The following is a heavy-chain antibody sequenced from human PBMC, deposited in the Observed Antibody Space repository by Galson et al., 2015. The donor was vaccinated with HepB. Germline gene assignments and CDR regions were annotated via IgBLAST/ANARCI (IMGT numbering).Heavy chain of an antibody. CDR1: GFTFSNYA. CDR3: AKDRSYSGYGDYFDY. Sequence: SLRLSCAASGFTFSNYAMSWVRQAPGKGLEWVSGISGSGGSTNYADSEKGRFTISRDNSKTTLYLQMNSLRAEDTAVYYCAKDRSYSGYGDYFDYWGQGTLVTVSS. CDR2: ISGSGGST. V-gene: IGHV3-23*01. D-gene: IGHD5-12*01. J-gene: IGHJ4*02.